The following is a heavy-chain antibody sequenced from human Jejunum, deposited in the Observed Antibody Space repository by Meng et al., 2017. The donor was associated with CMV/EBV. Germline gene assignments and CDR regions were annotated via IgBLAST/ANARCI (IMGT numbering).Heavy chain of an antibody. CDR2: INPQTGDT. Sequence: YTFSDYYMQWVRQAPGQGLEWMGWINPQTGDTNYAPKCRGRVTMTRDMSINTVYMEVTGLRSDDTAVYYCAKDAGSYLDYYFDYWGQGTLVTVSS. V-gene: IGHV1-2*02. CDR3: AKDAGSYLDYYFDY. J-gene: IGHJ4*02. D-gene: IGHD1-26*01. CDR1: YTFSDYY.